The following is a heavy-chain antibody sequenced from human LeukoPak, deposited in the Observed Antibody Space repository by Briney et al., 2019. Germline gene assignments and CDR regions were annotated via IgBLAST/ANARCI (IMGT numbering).Heavy chain of an antibody. CDR2: TFYRSKWSS. CDR3: ARAVGDYVGYYFDY. J-gene: IGHJ4*02. CDR1: GDSVSGKSVA. V-gene: IGHV6-1*01. Sequence: SQTLSLTCAISGDSVSGKSVAWNWIRQSPSRGLEWLGRTFYRSKWSSEYATSMKGRITINPDTSKNQFSLQLISVTPEDTAVYYCARAVGDYVGYYFDYWGQGTLVTVSS. D-gene: IGHD4-17*01.